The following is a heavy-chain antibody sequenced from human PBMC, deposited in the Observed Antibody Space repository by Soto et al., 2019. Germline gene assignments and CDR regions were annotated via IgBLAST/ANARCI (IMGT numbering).Heavy chain of an antibody. CDR2: ITTNGGST. J-gene: IGHJ4*02. V-gene: IGHV3-64D*08. Sequence: RGSLRLSCSASGLSFSSYAMHWVRQAPGKGLEYVSAITTNGGSTYYADSVKGRFTISRDNSKNILYLQMSSLRPEDTAVYFCLPATTWQGGYYYWGQGTLVTVSS. CDR3: LPATTWQGGYYY. CDR1: GLSFSSYA. D-gene: IGHD6-13*01.